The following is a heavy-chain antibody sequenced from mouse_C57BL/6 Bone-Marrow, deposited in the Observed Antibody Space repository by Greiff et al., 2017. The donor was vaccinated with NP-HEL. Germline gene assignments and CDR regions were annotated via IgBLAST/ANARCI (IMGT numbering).Heavy chain of an antibody. CDR2: IDPNSGGT. D-gene: IGHD4-1*02. CDR1: GYTFTSYW. Sequence: QVQLQQPGAELVKPGASVKLSCKASGYTFTSYWMHWVKQRPGRGLEWIGRIDPNSGGTKYNEKFQSKATLTVANPSSTAYMQLSSLTSEDSAVYYCARPTNWALGVDYWGQGTTLTVAA. CDR3: ARPTNWALGVDY. J-gene: IGHJ2*01. V-gene: IGHV1-72*01.